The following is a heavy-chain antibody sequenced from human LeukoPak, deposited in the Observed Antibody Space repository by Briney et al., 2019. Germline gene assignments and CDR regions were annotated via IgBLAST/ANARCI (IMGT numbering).Heavy chain of an antibody. CDR2: ISYDGSNK. CDR1: GFTFSSYG. J-gene: IGHJ4*02. V-gene: IGHV3-30*18. D-gene: IGHD6-19*01. Sequence: GGSLRLSCAASGFTFSSYGMHWVRQAPGKGLEWVAVISYDGSNKYYADSVKGRFTISRDNSKNTLCLQMNSLRAEDTAVYYCAKDGSSGWDYWGQGTLVTVSS. CDR3: AKDGSSGWDY.